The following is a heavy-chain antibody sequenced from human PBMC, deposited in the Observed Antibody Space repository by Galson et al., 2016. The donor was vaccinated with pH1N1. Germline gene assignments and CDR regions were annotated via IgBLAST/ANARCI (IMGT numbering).Heavy chain of an antibody. Sequence: SVKVSCKASGYTFVAYYFHWVRQAPGQGLDWIGVIDPSGGGSIYAQRIQTRVSMTRDTSTSTVYMELSDLKSEDTAVYYCIRDLGRLRDYWGQGTLVTVSS. V-gene: IGHV1-46*03. CDR2: IDPSGGGS. J-gene: IGHJ4*02. CDR3: IRDLGRLRDY. CDR1: GYTFVAYY. D-gene: IGHD3-16*01.